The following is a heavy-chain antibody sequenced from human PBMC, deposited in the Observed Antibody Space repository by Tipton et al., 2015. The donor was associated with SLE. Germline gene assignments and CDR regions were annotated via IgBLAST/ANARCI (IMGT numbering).Heavy chain of an antibody. CDR2: LYSSGST. V-gene: IGHV4-59*01. D-gene: IGHD3-10*01. CDR1: GGFISGYY. J-gene: IGHJ4*02. Sequence: TLSLTCTVAGGFISGYYWSWIRQSPGKGLEWIGDLYSSGSTNYNPSLKSRVTISVDTSNNQFSLRLSSVTAADTAVYYCARPMGDYWGQGTLVTVSS. CDR3: ARPMGDY.